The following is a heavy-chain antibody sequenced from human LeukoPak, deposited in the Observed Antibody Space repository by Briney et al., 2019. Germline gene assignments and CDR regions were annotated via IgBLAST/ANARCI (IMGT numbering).Heavy chain of an antibody. CDR3: ASAGHDGIGYKVC. J-gene: IGHJ4*02. Sequence: PSETLSLTCAVSGGSISSSNWWSWVRHPPGKGLEWIGEIYHSGGANYNPSLKSRVTISVDKSKNQFSLRLSSVTAADTAVYYCASAGHDGIGYKVCWGQGTLVTVSS. CDR1: GGSISSSNW. D-gene: IGHD3-22*01. CDR2: IYHSGGA. V-gene: IGHV4-4*02.